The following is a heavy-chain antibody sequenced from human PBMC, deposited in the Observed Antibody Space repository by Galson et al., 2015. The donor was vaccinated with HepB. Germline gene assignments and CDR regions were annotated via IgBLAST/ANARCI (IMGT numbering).Heavy chain of an antibody. CDR2: IWRDGTNK. J-gene: IGHJ4*02. D-gene: IGHD6-19*01. CDR1: GSILSNYG. V-gene: IGHV3-33*01. Sequence: SLRLSCAASGSILSNYGMHWVRQAPGKGLEWVALIWRDGTNKYYSDSVKGRFTISRENSKNIRYLQMNSLRAEDTAAYYCVREHNGGWYLDHWGQGTLVTVSS. CDR3: VREHNGGWYLDH.